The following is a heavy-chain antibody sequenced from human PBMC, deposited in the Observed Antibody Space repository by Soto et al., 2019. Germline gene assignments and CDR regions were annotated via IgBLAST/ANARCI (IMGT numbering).Heavy chain of an antibody. CDR3: ARAGKGLYDSSGYYYY. D-gene: IGHD3-22*01. CDR1: GYTFTGYY. CDR2: INPNSGGT. Sequence: ASVKVSCKASGYTFTGYYMHWVRQAPGQGLEWMGWINPNSGGTNYAQKFQGRVTMTRDTSISTAYMELSRLRSDDTAVYYCARAGKGLYDSSGYYYYWGQGTLVTVYS. J-gene: IGHJ4*02. V-gene: IGHV1-2*02.